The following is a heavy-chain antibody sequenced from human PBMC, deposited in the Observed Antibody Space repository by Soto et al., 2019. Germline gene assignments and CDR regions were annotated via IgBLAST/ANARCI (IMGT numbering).Heavy chain of an antibody. V-gene: IGHV3-33*01. Sequence: QVQLEESGGGVVQPGRSLRLSCAASGFTFSSYGMHWVRQAPGKVLEWVAVIWYDGSNKYYADSVKGRITISRDNSQNTLYLQMNSLGAEDTAVYYCARIPQIAVAGTRFGYFDLWGRGTLVTVSS. J-gene: IGHJ2*01. CDR3: ARIPQIAVAGTRFGYFDL. D-gene: IGHD6-19*01. CDR1: GFTFSSYG. CDR2: IWYDGSNK.